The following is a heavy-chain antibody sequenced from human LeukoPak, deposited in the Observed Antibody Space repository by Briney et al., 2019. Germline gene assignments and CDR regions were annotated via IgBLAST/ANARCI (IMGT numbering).Heavy chain of an antibody. D-gene: IGHD3-3*01. J-gene: IGHJ4*02. CDR3: ATSGGTSGPELDY. Sequence: AAVKVSCKASGYTFTGYYMHWVRQAPGQGLEWMGWINPKSGGTNYAQKFQGRVTMTRDTSISTAYMEVSRMTSDDTAVYYCATSGGTSGPELDYWGQGTLVTVS. V-gene: IGHV1-2*02. CDR2: INPKSGGT. CDR1: GYTFTGYY.